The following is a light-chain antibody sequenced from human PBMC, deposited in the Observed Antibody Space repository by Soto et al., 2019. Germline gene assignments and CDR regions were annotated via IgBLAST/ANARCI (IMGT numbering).Light chain of an antibody. V-gene: IGLV2-23*02. J-gene: IGLJ1*01. CDR3: GARGGTNPTYV. Sequence: QSVLTQPASVSGSPGQSITISCTGTSSDVGSYNVVSWYQQHPGKAPKLIIYEVTKRPSGVSDRFSGSKSGNTASLTISGLQAEDEADYHCGARGGTNPTYVFGTGTKVTVL. CDR1: SSDVGSYNV. CDR2: EVT.